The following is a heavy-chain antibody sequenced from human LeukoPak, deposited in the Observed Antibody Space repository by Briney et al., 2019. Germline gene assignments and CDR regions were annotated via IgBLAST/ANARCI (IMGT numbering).Heavy chain of an antibody. CDR2: INPNSGAT. Sequence: ASVTVSCKASGYTFTDYYMHWARQARGQGLEWVGWINPNSGATWFAQKFQGRVTMTRDTSTSTAYMELSSLRSDDTAVYYCARDTAKVYFDYWGQGTPVTVSS. D-gene: IGHD5-18*01. CDR3: ARDTAKVYFDY. J-gene: IGHJ4*02. CDR1: GYTFTDYY. V-gene: IGHV1-2*02.